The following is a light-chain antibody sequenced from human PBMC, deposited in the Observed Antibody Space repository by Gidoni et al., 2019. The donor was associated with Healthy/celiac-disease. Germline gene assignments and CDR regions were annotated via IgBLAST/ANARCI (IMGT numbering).Light chain of an antibody. CDR2: WAS. Sequence: DIAMTQSPDSLAVSLGERATINCKSSQSVLYSSNNKNYLAWYQQKPGQPPKLLIYWASTRESGVPDRFSGSGSGTDFTLTISSLQAEDVAVYYCQQYYSTPRTFXQXTKLEIK. CDR1: QSVLYSSNNKNY. J-gene: IGKJ2*01. CDR3: QQYYSTPRT. V-gene: IGKV4-1*01.